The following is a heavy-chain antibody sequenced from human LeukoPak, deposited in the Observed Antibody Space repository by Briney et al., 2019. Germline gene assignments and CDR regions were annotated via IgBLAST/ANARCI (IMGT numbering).Heavy chain of an antibody. D-gene: IGHD1-26*01. CDR3: ARGYKREQRSDY. CDR2: INPNSGGT. V-gene: IGHV1-2*02. J-gene: IGHJ4*02. CDR1: GYTFTGYY. Sequence: ASVKVSCKASGYTFTGYYMHWVRQAPGQGLEWMGWINPNSGGTNYAQKFQGRVTMTRDTSISTAYMELRSLRSDDTAVYYCARGYKREQRSDYWGQGTLVTVSS.